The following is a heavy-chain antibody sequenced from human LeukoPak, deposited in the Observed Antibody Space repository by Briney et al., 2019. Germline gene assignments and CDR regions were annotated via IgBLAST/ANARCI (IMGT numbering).Heavy chain of an antibody. CDR1: GGPFSSYY. D-gene: IGHD1-26*01. CDR2: IYYTGST. Sequence: SETLSLTCTVSGGPFSSYYWSWIRQPPGKGLEWIGYIYYTGSTNYNPSLKSRVTISVDTSKNQLSLKLSSVTAADTAVYYCARWEDRFDYWGQGTLVTVSS. CDR3: ARWEDRFDY. J-gene: IGHJ4*02. V-gene: IGHV4-59*01.